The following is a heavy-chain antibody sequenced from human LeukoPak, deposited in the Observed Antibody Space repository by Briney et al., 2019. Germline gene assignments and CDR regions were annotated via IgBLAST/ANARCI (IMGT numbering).Heavy chain of an antibody. Sequence: PSETLSLTCTVSGGSISSSSYYWGWLRQPPGKGLEWIGSIYYSGSTYYNPSLKSRVTISVDTSKNQFSLKLSSVTAADTAVYYCARKVKVSANFDYWGQGTLVAVSS. CDR1: GGSISSSSYY. CDR2: IYYSGST. CDR3: ARKVKVSANFDY. J-gene: IGHJ4*02. V-gene: IGHV4-39*01. D-gene: IGHD6-19*01.